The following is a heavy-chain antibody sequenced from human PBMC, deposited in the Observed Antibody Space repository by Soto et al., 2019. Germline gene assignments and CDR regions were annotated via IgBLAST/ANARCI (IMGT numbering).Heavy chain of an antibody. J-gene: IGHJ3*02. Sequence: ESGGGVVQPGRSLRLSCAASGFTFSSYAMHWVRQAPGKGLEWVAVISYDGSNKYYADSVKGRFTISRDNSKNTLYLQMNSLRAEDTAVYYCARAPYYYDSSGYYGYAFDIWGQGTMVTVSS. D-gene: IGHD3-22*01. V-gene: IGHV3-30-3*01. CDR1: GFTFSSYA. CDR2: ISYDGSNK. CDR3: ARAPYYYDSSGYYGYAFDI.